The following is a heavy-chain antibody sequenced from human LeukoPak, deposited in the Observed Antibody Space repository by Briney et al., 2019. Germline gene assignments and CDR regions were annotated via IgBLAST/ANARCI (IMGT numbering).Heavy chain of an antibody. CDR1: GYTFTSYG. CDR2: ISAYNGNT. V-gene: IGHV1-18*01. CDR3: ARGSVCEGTSCYYYYYYMDV. J-gene: IGHJ6*03. Sequence: ASVKVSCKASGYTFTSYGISWVRQAPGQGLEWMEWISAYNGNTNYAQKLQGRVTMTTDTSTSTAYMELRSLRSDDTAVYYCARGSVCEGTSCYYYYYYMDVWGKGTTVTVSS. D-gene: IGHD2-2*01.